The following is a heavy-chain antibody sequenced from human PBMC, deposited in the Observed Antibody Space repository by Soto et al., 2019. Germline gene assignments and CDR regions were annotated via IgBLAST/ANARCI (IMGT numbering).Heavy chain of an antibody. J-gene: IGHJ4*02. CDR3: AREISGSYRFDY. Sequence: QVQLVQSGAEVKKPGASVKVSCKASGYTFTSYDINWLRQATGQGLEWMGWMNPNSGTTGYAQKFKGRVTMTRNTSITTAYMELSSLRSEDTAVYYCAREISGSYRFDYWGQGTLVTVSS. D-gene: IGHD1-26*01. CDR2: MNPNSGTT. CDR1: GYTFTSYD. V-gene: IGHV1-8*01.